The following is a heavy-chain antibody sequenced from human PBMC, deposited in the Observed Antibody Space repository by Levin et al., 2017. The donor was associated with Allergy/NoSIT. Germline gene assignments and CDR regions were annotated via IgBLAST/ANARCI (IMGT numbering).Heavy chain of an antibody. J-gene: IGHJ4*02. CDR2: ISYDGSNK. CDR3: ARLGLGYYFDY. D-gene: IGHD3-10*01. Sequence: GESLKISCAASGFTFSSYAMHWVRQAPGKGLEWVAVISYDGSNKYYADSVKGRFTISRDNSKNTLYLQMNSLRAEDTAVYYCARLGLGYYFDYWGQGTLVTVSS. CDR1: GFTFSSYA. V-gene: IGHV3-30*04.